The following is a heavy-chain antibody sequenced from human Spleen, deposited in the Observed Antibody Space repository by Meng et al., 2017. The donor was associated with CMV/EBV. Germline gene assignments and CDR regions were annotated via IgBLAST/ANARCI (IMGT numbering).Heavy chain of an antibody. J-gene: IGHJ6*02. CDR1: GGSVSSGSYY. D-gene: IGHD3-10*01. Sequence: SETLSLTCTVSGGSVSSGSYYWSWIRQPPGKGLEWIGYIYYSGSTNYNPSLKSRVTISVDTSKNQFSLKLSSVTAADTAVYYCARAHLPSMVRGVIGMDVWGQGTTVTASS. V-gene: IGHV4-61*01. CDR3: ARAHLPSMVRGVIGMDV. CDR2: IYYSGST.